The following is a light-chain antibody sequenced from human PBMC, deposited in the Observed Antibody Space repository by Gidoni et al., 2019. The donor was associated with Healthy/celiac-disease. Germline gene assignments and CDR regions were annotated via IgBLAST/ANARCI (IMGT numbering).Light chain of an antibody. Sequence: DIQMPQSPSSLSASVGDRVTITCQASQDISNYLNWYQQKPGKAPKLLIYDASNLETGVPSRFSGSGSGTDFTFTISSLQAEDIATYYCQQYDNTPLTFGGGTKVEIK. V-gene: IGKV1-33*01. CDR1: QDISNY. CDR2: DAS. J-gene: IGKJ4*01. CDR3: QQYDNTPLT.